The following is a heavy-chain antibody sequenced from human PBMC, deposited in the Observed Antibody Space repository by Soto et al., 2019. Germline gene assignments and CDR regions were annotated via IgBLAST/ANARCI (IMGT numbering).Heavy chain of an antibody. J-gene: IGHJ5*02. CDR3: ARDRGPSSGYYPYWFDP. CDR1: GGTFSSYA. D-gene: IGHD3-22*01. Sequence: QVQLVQSGAEVKKPGSSVKVSCKASGGTFSSYAITWVLQAPGQGLEWMGGIIPIFGTANYAQKFQARVTITADESTSTAYMELSSLRSEDSAVYYCARDRGPSSGYYPYWFDPSGQGTLVTVSS. V-gene: IGHV1-69*12. CDR2: IIPIFGTA.